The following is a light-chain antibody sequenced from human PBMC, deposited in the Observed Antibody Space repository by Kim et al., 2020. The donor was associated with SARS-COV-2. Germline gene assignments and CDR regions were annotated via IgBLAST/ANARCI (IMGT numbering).Light chain of an antibody. CDR2: SKN. CDR3: KSRDSRGKVV. CDR1: SLRRYY. Sequence: VALGQTVRITCQGDSLRRYYATWYQQKSGQAPVLVFYSKNSRPSGIPDRFSGSSSGNTASLTITGAQAADEADYYCKSRDSRGKVVFGGGTQLTVL. J-gene: IGLJ2*01. V-gene: IGLV3-19*01.